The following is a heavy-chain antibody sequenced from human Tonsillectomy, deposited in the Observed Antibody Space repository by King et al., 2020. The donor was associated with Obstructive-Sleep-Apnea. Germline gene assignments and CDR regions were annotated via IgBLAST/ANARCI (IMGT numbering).Heavy chain of an antibody. Sequence: VQLQQWGAGLLKPSETLSLTCAVYGGSFSGYYWSWIRQPPGKGLEWIGEINHSRSTNYNPSLKSRVTISVDTSKNQFSLKLSSVTAADTAVYYCARRKLSRAFDIWGQGTMVTVSS. CDR3: ARRKLSRAFDI. D-gene: IGHD5-18*01. J-gene: IGHJ3*02. CDR1: GGSFSGYY. CDR2: INHSRST. V-gene: IGHV4-34*01.